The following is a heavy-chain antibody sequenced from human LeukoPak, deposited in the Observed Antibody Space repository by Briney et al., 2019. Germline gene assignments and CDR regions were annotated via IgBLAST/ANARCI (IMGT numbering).Heavy chain of an antibody. CDR2: ISGSSSYI. CDR1: GFTFSSYS. CDR3: ARTDSNIAARRIGFDY. D-gene: IGHD6-6*01. V-gene: IGHV3-21*01. J-gene: IGHJ4*02. Sequence: GGSLRLSCAASGFTFSSYSMNWVRQAPGKGLEWVSSISGSSSYIYYADSVKGRFTISRDNAKNSLYLQMNSLRAGDTALYYCARTDSNIAARRIGFDYWGQGTLVTVSS.